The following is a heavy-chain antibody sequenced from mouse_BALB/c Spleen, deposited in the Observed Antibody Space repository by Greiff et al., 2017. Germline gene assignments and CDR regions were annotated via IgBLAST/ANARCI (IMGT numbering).Heavy chain of an antibody. D-gene: IGHD1-1*01. V-gene: IGHV5-9-3*01. CDR2: ISSGGSYT. CDR1: GFTFSSYA. J-gene: IGHJ4*01. Sequence: EVQGVESGGGLVKPGGSLKLSCAASGFTFSSYAMSWVRQTPEKRLEWVATISSGGSYTYYPDSVKGRFTISRDNAKNTLYLQMSSLRSEDTAMYYCARQGDYGDYYAMDYWGQGTSVTVSS. CDR3: ARQGDYGDYYAMDY.